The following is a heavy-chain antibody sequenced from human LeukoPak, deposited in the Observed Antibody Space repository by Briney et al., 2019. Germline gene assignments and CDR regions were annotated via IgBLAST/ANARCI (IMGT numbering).Heavy chain of an antibody. V-gene: IGHV3-11*01. CDR1: GFTFNDYY. Sequence: GGSLRLSCAAAGFTFNDYYMSWIRQAPGKGLEWLAYINIGGTNTHYADSVKGRFTISRDNAKKSLYLEMNNLRAEDTAVYYCATDGAGFDTWGQGVLVTVSS. CDR3: ATDGAGFDT. CDR2: INIGGTNT. J-gene: IGHJ5*02.